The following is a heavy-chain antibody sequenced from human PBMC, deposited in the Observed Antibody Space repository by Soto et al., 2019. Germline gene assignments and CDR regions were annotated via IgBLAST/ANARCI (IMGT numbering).Heavy chain of an antibody. V-gene: IGHV4-59*01. CDR1: GGSISSYY. J-gene: IGHJ5*02. D-gene: IGHD3-9*01. Sequence: SETLSLTCTVSGGSISSYYWSWIRQPPGKGLEWIGYIYYSGSTNYNPSLKSRVTISVDTSKNQFSLKLSSVTAADTAVYYCARVKGGRYFDWLGAYFDPWGQGTLVTVSS. CDR2: IYYSGST. CDR3: ARVKGGRYFDWLGAYFDP.